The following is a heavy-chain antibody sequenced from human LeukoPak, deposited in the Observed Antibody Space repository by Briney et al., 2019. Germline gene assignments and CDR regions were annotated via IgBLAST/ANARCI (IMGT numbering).Heavy chain of an antibody. D-gene: IGHD6-13*01. J-gene: IGHJ4*02. Sequence: ASVKVSCKASGYTFTNFVIHWVRQAPEQRLEWMGWINPSNDDTKYSQKFQGRVTITRDTSASTAYMELSSLRSEDTALYYCARDQIGVAAAAYWGQGTLVTVSS. CDR1: GYTFTNFV. CDR3: ARDQIGVAAAAY. V-gene: IGHV1-3*01. CDR2: INPSNDDT.